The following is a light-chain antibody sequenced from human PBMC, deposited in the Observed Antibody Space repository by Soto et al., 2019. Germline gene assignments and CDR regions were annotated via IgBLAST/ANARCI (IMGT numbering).Light chain of an antibody. J-gene: IGLJ3*02. Sequence: QSVLTQPRSVSGSPGQSVTISCTGTNSDVGGYSYVSWYQHHPGEAPKIIIYNVDERPSGVPVRFSGSKSGNTASLTISGLQADDEADYYCCSYAGSYSLVVFGGGTKLT. CDR2: NVD. CDR1: NSDVGGYSY. CDR3: CSYAGSYSLVV. V-gene: IGLV2-11*01.